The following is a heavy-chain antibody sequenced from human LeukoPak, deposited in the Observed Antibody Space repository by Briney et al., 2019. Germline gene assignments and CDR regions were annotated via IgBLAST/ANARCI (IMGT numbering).Heavy chain of an antibody. J-gene: IGHJ4*02. Sequence: ASVKVSCKASGYTFTSYGISWVRQAPGQGLEWMGIINPSGGSTSYAQKFQGRVTMTRDTSTSTVYMELSSLRSEDTAVYYCAREAPRGYSYGCDYWGQGTLVTVSS. CDR2: INPSGGST. D-gene: IGHD5-18*01. V-gene: IGHV1-46*01. CDR1: GYTFTSYG. CDR3: AREAPRGYSYGCDY.